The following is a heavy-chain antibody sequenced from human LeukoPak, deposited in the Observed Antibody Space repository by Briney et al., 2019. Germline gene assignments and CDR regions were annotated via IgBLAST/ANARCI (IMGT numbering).Heavy chain of an antibody. CDR2: INSDGSST. J-gene: IGHJ4*02. CDR3: ASTPRGGAKLDY. V-gene: IGHV3-74*01. D-gene: IGHD1-26*01. CDR1: GFTSTNYA. Sequence: PGGSLRLSCAASGFTSTNYAMNWVRQAPGKGLVWVSRINSDGSSTSYADSVKGRFTISRDNAKNTLYLQMNSLRAEDTAVYYCASTPRGGAKLDYWGQGTLVTVSS.